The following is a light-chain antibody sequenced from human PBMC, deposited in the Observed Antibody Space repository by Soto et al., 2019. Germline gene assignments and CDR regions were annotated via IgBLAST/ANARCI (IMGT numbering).Light chain of an antibody. J-gene: IGKJ4*01. CDR3: QQFSSYPLT. CDR2: AAS. Sequence: EIVMTQSPATLSVSPGERATLSCRASQSVSSNLAWYQQKPGQAPRVLIYAASTRATGIPDRFSGGGSGTDFTLTISRLEPEDFAVYYCQQFSSYPLTFGGGTKVDIK. CDR1: QSVSSN. V-gene: IGKV3D-15*01.